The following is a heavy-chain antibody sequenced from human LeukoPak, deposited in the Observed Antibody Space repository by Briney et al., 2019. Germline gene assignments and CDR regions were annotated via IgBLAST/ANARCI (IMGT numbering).Heavy chain of an antibody. Sequence: SETLTLTCTVSGGPISSYYWSWIRQPPGKGLEWIGYIYYSGSTNYNPSLKSRVTISVDTSKNQFSLKLSSVTAADTAVYYCAGERGEEYSSGWYKRNYFDNWGQGIRVTVSS. D-gene: IGHD6-19*01. V-gene: IGHV4-59*12. CDR1: GGPISSYY. CDR2: IYYSGST. J-gene: IGHJ4*02. CDR3: AGERGEEYSSGWYKRNYFDN.